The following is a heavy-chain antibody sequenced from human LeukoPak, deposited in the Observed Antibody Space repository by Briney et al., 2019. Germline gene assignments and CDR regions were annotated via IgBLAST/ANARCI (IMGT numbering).Heavy chain of an antibody. D-gene: IGHD6-19*01. CDR3: ATAVAGTVRGLYFDY. CDR1: GGSVSSGSYY. V-gene: IGHV4-61*01. Sequence: SETLSLTCTVSGGSVSSGSYYWSWIRQPPGKGLEWIGYTYYSGSTNYNPSLKSRVTISVDTSKNQFSLKLSSVTAADTAVYYCATAVAGTVRGLYFDYWGQGTLVTVSS. CDR2: TYYSGST. J-gene: IGHJ4*02.